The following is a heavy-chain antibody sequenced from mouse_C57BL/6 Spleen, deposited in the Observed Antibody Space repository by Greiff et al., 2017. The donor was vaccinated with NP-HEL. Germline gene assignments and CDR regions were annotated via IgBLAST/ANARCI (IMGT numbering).Heavy chain of an antibody. CDR1: GYSFTDYN. CDR2: INPNYGTT. Sequence: EVQLQESGPELVKPGASVKISCKASGYSFTDYNMNWVKQSNGKSLEWIGVINPNYGTTSYNQKFKGKATLTVDQSSSTAYMQLNSLTSEDSAVYYCARSYGSSPVWYFDVWGTGTTVTVSS. D-gene: IGHD1-1*01. V-gene: IGHV1-39*01. CDR3: ARSYGSSPVWYFDV. J-gene: IGHJ1*03.